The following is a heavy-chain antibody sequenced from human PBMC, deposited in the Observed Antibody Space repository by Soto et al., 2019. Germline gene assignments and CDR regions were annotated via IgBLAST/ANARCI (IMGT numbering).Heavy chain of an antibody. V-gene: IGHV1-69*13. CDR2: IIPIFGTA. CDR3: ARPQVTMVRGVNYYGMDV. Sequence: SVKVSCKASGGTFSSYAISWVRQAPGQGLEWMGGIIPIFGTANYAQKFQGRVTITADESTSTAYMELSSLRSEDTAVYYCARPQVTMVRGVNYYGMDVWGQGTTVIVS. J-gene: IGHJ6*02. D-gene: IGHD3-10*01. CDR1: GGTFSSYA.